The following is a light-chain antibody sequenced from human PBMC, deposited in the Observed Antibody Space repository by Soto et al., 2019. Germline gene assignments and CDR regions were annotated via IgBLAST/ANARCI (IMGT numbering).Light chain of an antibody. Sequence: QSALTQPASVSGSPGQSINIPCTGTSGDVGGYNLVSWYQQHPGKAPKLMIYEVTERPSGVSNRFSGSKSGNTASLTISGLQPDDEADYYCCSYAGNSEVFGTGTKVTVL. CDR3: CSYAGNSEV. CDR1: SGDVGGYNL. J-gene: IGLJ1*01. CDR2: EVT. V-gene: IGLV2-23*02.